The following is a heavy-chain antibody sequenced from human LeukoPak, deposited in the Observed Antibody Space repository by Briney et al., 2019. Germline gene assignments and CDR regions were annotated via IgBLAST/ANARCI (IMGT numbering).Heavy chain of an antibody. CDR1: GGSFSGYY. CDR3: ARHRALQLWSPYNWFDP. Sequence: SETLSLTCAVYGGSFSGYYWGWIRQPPGEGLEWIGSIYYSGSTYYNPSLKSRVTISVDTSKNQFSLKLSSVTAADTAVYYCARHRALQLWSPYNWFDPWGQGTLVTVSS. D-gene: IGHD5-18*01. CDR2: IYYSGST. V-gene: IGHV4-39*01. J-gene: IGHJ5*02.